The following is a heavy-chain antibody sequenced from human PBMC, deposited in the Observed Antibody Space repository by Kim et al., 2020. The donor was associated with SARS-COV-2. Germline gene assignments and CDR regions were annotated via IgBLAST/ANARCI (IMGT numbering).Heavy chain of an antibody. D-gene: IGHD1-26*01. Sequence: GGSLRLSCAASGFTFSSYAMSWVRQAPGKGLEWVSAISGSGGSTYYADSVKGRFTISRDNSKNTLYLQMNSLRAEDTAVYYCAKLVGIVGATWYYFDYWGQGTLVTVSS. J-gene: IGHJ4*02. CDR3: AKLVGIVGATWYYFDY. CDR2: ISGSGGST. CDR1: GFTFSSYA. V-gene: IGHV3-23*01.